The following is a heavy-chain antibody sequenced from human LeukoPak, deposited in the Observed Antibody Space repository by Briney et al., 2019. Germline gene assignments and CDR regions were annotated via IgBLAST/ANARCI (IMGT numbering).Heavy chain of an antibody. CDR3: ARWYYYDSSGPLGIDAFDI. V-gene: IGHV4-31*03. J-gene: IGHJ3*02. CDR1: GGSISSGGYY. CDR2: IYYSGST. Sequence: SETLSLTCTVSGGSISSGGYYWGWIRQHPGKGLEWIGYIYYSGSTYYNPSLKSRVTISVDTSKNQFSLKLSSVTAADTAVYYCARWYYYDSSGPLGIDAFDIWGQGTMVTVSS. D-gene: IGHD3-22*01.